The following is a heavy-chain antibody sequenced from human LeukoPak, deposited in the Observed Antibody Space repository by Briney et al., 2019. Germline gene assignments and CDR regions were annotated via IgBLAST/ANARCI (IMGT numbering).Heavy chain of an antibody. CDR3: ACEVIVVVVAAASGAFDI. J-gene: IGHJ3*02. V-gene: IGHV1-2*02. CDR1: GYTFTGYY. Sequence: GASVKVSCKASGYTFTGYYMHWVRQAPGQGLEWMGWINPNSGGTNYAQKFQGRATMTRDTSISTAYMELSRLRSDDTAVYYCACEVIVVVVAAASGAFDIWGQGTMVTVSS. D-gene: IGHD2-15*01. CDR2: INPNSGGT.